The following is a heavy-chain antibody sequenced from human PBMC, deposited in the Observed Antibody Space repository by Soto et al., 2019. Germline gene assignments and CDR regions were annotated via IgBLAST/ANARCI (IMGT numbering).Heavy chain of an antibody. CDR3: ARASVGPPGGGSWIMPFDY. J-gene: IGHJ4*02. CDR1: GGSLSNYY. V-gene: IGHV4-4*07. D-gene: IGHD2-15*01. Sequence: XTLPLPCTVSGGSLSNYYWSWIRQPAGKGVEWIGRIYTGGSTNYNPSLKRRITISTDTSKNQFSLRLTSLTAADTAVYYCARASVGPPGGGSWIMPFDYWGQGALVTVSS. CDR2: IYTGGST.